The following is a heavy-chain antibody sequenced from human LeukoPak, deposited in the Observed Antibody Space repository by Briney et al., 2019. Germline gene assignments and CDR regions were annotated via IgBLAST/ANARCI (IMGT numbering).Heavy chain of an antibody. J-gene: IGHJ5*02. CDR2: INHSGST. D-gene: IGHD1-1*01. Sequence: SSETLSLTCTVSGGSISSYYWSWIRQPPGKGLEWIGEINHSGSTNYNPSLKSRVTISVDTSKNQFSLKLSSVTAADTAVYYCARGPVRLDPWGQGTLVTVSS. CDR1: GGSISSYY. V-gene: IGHV4-34*01. CDR3: ARGPVRLDP.